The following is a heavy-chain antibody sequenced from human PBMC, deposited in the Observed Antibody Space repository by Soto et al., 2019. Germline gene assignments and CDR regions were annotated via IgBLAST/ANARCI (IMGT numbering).Heavy chain of an antibody. J-gene: IGHJ6*03. V-gene: IGHV3-30*18. CDR1: GFTFSSYG. Sequence: GGSLRLSCAASGFTFSSYGMHWVRQAPGKGLEWVAVISYDGSNKYYADSVKGRFTISRDNSKNTLYLQMNSLRAEDTAVYYCAKDGTSSGSPPPRGGYYYYYYMDVWGKGTTVTVSS. CDR3: AKDGTSSGSPPPRGGYYYYYYMDV. D-gene: IGHD6-19*01. CDR2: ISYDGSNK.